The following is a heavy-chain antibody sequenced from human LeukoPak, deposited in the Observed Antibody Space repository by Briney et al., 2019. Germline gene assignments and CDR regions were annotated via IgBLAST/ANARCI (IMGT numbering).Heavy chain of an antibody. CDR2: IIPIFGTA. CDR1: GGTFSSYA. J-gene: IGHJ4*02. CDR3: ERDAAADFWTAGYYFDY. D-gene: IGHD3-3*01. V-gene: IGHV1-69*05. Sequence: AASVKVSCKASGGTFSSYAISWVRQAPGQGLEWMGRIIPIFGTANYAQKFQGRVTITTDESTSTAYMELSSLRSEDTAVYYCERDAAADFWTAGYYFDYWGQGALVTVSS.